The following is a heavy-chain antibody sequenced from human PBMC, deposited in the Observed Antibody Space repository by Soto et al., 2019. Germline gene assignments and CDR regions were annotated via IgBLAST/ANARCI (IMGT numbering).Heavy chain of an antibody. CDR2: ISAYSGYT. D-gene: IGHD2-8*01. J-gene: IGHJ6*03. CDR1: NYTFTYYG. V-gene: IGHV1-18*04. CDR3: ARDSNSPYCSNFIFPPYSYYIDV. Sequence: WASVKVSCKASNYTFTYYGISWVRQAPGQGLEWMGWISAYSGYTNYAQNLQGRVFMTTDTSTNTAYLELRSLRSDDTAVYYCARDSNSPYCSNFIFPPYSYYIDVRCTGTMVTGSS.